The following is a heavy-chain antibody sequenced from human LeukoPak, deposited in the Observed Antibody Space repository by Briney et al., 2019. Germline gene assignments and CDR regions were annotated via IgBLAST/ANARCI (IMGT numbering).Heavy chain of an antibody. CDR3: ARHKGSYSHLDS. D-gene: IGHD1-26*01. V-gene: IGHV4-39*01. CDR1: GDSISTSGYY. Sequence: PSETLSLTCTVSGDSISTSGYYWGWIRQPPGKGLEWIGSIYFSGSTYYNPSLKNRVSISVDTSKNQFSLKLTSVTAADTAVYYCARHKGSYSHLDSWDQGTLVTVSS. CDR2: IYFSGST. J-gene: IGHJ4*02.